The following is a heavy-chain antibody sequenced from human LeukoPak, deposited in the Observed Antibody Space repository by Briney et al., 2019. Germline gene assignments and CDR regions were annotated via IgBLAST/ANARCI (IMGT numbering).Heavy chain of an antibody. CDR2: IKQDGSGK. J-gene: IGHJ5*02. V-gene: IGHV3-7*03. D-gene: IGHD4-17*01. Sequence: PGGSLRLSCAASGFTFSSYWMSWVRQAPGKGLEWVANIKQDGSGKYYVDSVKGRFTISRDNSKNTLYLQMNSLRAEDTAVYYCARESGDGDYSNWFDPWGQGTLVTVSS. CDR3: ARESGDGDYSNWFDP. CDR1: GFTFSSYW.